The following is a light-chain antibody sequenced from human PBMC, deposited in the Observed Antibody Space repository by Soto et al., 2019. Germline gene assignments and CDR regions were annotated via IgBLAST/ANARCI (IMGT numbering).Light chain of an antibody. Sequence: DIVMTQSPDSLAVSLGERATINCKSSQSVLYSSNNKNYLAWYQQKPGQPPKLLIYWASTRESGVPDRVSGGGSGTDFTLTISCLQAEDVAVYYCQQYYDTPYTFGQGTKLEIK. CDR2: WAS. CDR1: QSVLYSSNNKNY. CDR3: QQYYDTPYT. J-gene: IGKJ2*01. V-gene: IGKV4-1*01.